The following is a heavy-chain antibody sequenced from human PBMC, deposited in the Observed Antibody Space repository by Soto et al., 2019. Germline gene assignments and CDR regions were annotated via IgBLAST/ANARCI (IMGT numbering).Heavy chain of an antibody. J-gene: IGHJ5*01. CDR2: ISSSRSTI. D-gene: IGHD2-2*01. V-gene: IGHV3-48*01. Sequence: GGSLRLSCAASGFTFGSYSMNWVRQAPGKGLEWVSYISSSRSTIYYADSAKGRFTISRDNAKNSLYLQMNSLRAEDTAVYYCARDCPGSSTTCYGNEWFDSWGQGTLVTVSS. CDR3: ARDCPGSSTTCYGNEWFDS. CDR1: GFTFGSYS.